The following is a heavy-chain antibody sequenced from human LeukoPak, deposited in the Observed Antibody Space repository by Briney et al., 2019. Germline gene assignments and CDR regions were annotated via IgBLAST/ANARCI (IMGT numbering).Heavy chain of an antibody. Sequence: PSETLSLTCTVSGGSISSYYWSWIRQPPGKGLEWIGYIYYSGSTNYNPSLKSRVTISVDTSKNQFSLKLSSVTAADTAVYYCARDMLSSSSGYYPNSLFDYWGQGTLVTVSS. J-gene: IGHJ4*02. CDR1: GGSISSYY. D-gene: IGHD3-22*01. V-gene: IGHV4-59*01. CDR2: IYYSGST. CDR3: ARDMLSSSSGYYPNSLFDY.